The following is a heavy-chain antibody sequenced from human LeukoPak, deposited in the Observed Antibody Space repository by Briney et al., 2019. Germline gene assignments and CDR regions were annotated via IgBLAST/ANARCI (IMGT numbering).Heavy chain of an antibody. Sequence: GGSLRLSCAASGFTFSSYSMNWVRQAPGKGLEWVSSISSSSSFIYYADSVKGRFTISRDNSKNSLYLQMNSLRAEDTAVYYCASRYYDILTGPWGQGTLVTVSS. CDR1: GFTFSSYS. CDR3: ASRYYDILTGP. J-gene: IGHJ5*02. D-gene: IGHD3-9*01. CDR2: ISSSSSFI. V-gene: IGHV3-21*01.